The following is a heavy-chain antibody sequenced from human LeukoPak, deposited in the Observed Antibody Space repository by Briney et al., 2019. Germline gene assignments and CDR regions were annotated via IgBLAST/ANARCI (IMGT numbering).Heavy chain of an antibody. J-gene: IGHJ6*04. Sequence: PSETLSLTCTVSGGSISSGDYYWSWIRQPPGKGLEWIGYIYYSGSTYYNPSLKSRVTISVDTSKNQFSLKLSSVTAADTAVYYCARAGVLRYFDWLSPRSQYYYYGMDVWGKGTTVTVSS. V-gene: IGHV4-30-4*01. CDR2: IYYSGST. D-gene: IGHD3-9*01. CDR1: GGSISSGDYY. CDR3: ARAGVLRYFDWLSPRSQYYYYGMDV.